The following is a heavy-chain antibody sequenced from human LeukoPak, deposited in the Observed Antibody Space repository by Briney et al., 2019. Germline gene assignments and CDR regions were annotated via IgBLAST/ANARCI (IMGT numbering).Heavy chain of an antibody. CDR1: GFTFSSYA. CDR2: ISGSGGST. J-gene: IGHJ5*02. V-gene: IGHV3-23*01. Sequence: PGGSLRLSCAASGFTFSSYAMSWVRQAPGKGLGWVSAISGSGGSTYYADSVKGRFTISRDNSKNTLYLRMNSLRAEDTAVYYCAKGQLPLPFGPWGQGTLVTVSS. CDR3: AKGQLPLPFGP. D-gene: IGHD2-2*01.